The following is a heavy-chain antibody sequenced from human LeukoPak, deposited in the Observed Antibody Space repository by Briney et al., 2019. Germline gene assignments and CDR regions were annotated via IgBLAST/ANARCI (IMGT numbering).Heavy chain of an antibody. D-gene: IGHD1-26*01. CDR2: IIPIFGVA. Sequence: ASVKVSCKASGGTFSTSSISWVRQAPGQGLEWMGAIIPIFGVADYAQKFQGRVTITADESTSTVYLELSSLTSEDTGFYYCARPSHSGSRSWTDYYYYMDVWGKGTTVTVSS. CDR3: ARPSHSGSRSWTDYYYYMDV. CDR1: GGTFSTSS. J-gene: IGHJ6*03. V-gene: IGHV1-69*13.